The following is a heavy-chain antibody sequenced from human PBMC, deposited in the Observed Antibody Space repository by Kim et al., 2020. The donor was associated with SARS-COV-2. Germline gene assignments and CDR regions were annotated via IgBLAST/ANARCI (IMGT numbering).Heavy chain of an antibody. Sequence: SETLSLTCTVSGGSISSGGFYWSWIRQHPGKGLEWIGYIYYSGSTYYNPSLKSRVSISLDTSKNQFSLNLSSVTAADTAVYYCARSRISVAGILDYWGQGTLVTVSS. V-gene: IGHV4-31*03. J-gene: IGHJ4*02. CDR3: ARSRISVAGILDY. CDR1: GGSISSGGFY. CDR2: IYYSGST. D-gene: IGHD6-19*01.